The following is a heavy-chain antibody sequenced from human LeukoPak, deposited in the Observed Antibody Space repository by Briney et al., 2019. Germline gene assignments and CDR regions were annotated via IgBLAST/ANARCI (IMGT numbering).Heavy chain of an antibody. J-gene: IGHJ4*02. Sequence: GASVKVSRKASGYTFTGYYMHWVRQAPGQGLEWMGWINPNSGGTNYAQKFQGRVTMTRDTSISTAYMELSRLRSDDTAVYYCAREAHIVVVTAINGYGYWGQGTLVTVSS. CDR1: GYTFTGYY. D-gene: IGHD2-21*02. V-gene: IGHV1-2*02. CDR2: INPNSGGT. CDR3: AREAHIVVVTAINGYGY.